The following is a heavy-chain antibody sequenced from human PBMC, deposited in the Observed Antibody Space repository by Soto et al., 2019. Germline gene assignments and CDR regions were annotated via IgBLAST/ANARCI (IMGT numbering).Heavy chain of an antibody. CDR3: ARGGYYDSSGYYGY. V-gene: IGHV4-31*03. D-gene: IGHD3-22*01. CDR2: IDYSGST. Sequence: QVQLQESGPGLVKPSQTLSLTCTVSGGSISSGGYYWSWIRQHPGKGLEWIGYIDYSGSTYYNPSIKRRVTISVDRSKNQCSLKLSSVTAADTAVYYCARGGYYDSSGYYGYWGQGTLVTVSS. J-gene: IGHJ4*02. CDR1: GGSISSGGYY.